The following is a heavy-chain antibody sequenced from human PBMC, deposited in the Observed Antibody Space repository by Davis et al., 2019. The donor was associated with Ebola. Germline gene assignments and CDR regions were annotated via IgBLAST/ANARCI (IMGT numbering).Heavy chain of an antibody. Sequence: PGGSLRLSCAASGFTFSSYGMHWVRQAPGKGLEWVAVISYDGSNKYYADSVKGRFTISRDNSKNTLYLQMNSLRAEDTAVYYCAKVGRSNGMDVWGQGTTVTVSS. CDR1: GFTFSSYG. CDR3: AKVGRSNGMDV. D-gene: IGHD3-10*01. CDR2: ISYDGSNK. V-gene: IGHV3-30*18. J-gene: IGHJ6*02.